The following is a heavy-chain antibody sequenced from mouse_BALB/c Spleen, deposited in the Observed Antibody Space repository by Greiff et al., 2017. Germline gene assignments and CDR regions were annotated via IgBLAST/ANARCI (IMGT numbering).Heavy chain of an antibody. D-gene: IGHD2-4*01. J-gene: IGHJ3*01. CDR1: GFTFSSFG. CDR2: ISSGSSTI. V-gene: IGHV5-17*02. Sequence: EVKLVESGGGLVQPGGSRKLSCAASGFTFSSFGMHWVRQAPEKGLEWVAYISSGSSTIYYADTVKGRFTISRDNPKNTLFLQMTSLRSEDTAMYYCARGGNDYDPWFAYWGQGTLVTVSA. CDR3: ARGGNDYDPWFAY.